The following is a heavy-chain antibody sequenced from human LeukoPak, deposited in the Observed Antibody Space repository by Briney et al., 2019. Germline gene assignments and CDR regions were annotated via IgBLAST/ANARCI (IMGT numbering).Heavy chain of an antibody. J-gene: IGHJ5*02. CDR2: IYYIGST. V-gene: IGHV4-59*01. Sequence: WETLSLTCTVSSDSISSYYWSWIRQPPGKGLEWIGYIYYIGSTNYNPSLKSRVTISVDTSNNQFSLKLSSVTAADTAVYYCARVGAYNWFDPWGQGTLVSVST. D-gene: IGHD3-10*01. CDR1: SDSISSYY. CDR3: ARVGAYNWFDP.